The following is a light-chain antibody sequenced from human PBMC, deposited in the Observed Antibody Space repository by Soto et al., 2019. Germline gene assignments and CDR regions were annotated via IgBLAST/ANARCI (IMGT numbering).Light chain of an antibody. CDR2: DVS. Sequence: QSVLTQPRSVSGSPGQSVTISCSGTDNDVGGYNFVSWYQQHPGKAPKLMIYDVSKRPSGVPGRFSGSKSGNTASLTISGLQAEDEADYYCCLYVGATTYVFGTGTKVTVL. V-gene: IGLV2-11*01. CDR3: CLYVGATTYV. CDR1: DNDVGGYNF. J-gene: IGLJ1*01.